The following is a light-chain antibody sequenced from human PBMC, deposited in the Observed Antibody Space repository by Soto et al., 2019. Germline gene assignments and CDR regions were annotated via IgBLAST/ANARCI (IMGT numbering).Light chain of an antibody. CDR3: QQYETYYT. J-gene: IGKJ2*01. CDR2: KAS. Sequence: DIQMTQPPSTLSASVGDRVTITCRASQSISTWLAWYQQKPGKAPNLLIYKASNLETGVPSRFSGSGSGTEFTLTLSGLQRDDFATYYCQQYETYYTFGQGTKLEIK. CDR1: QSISTW. V-gene: IGKV1-5*03.